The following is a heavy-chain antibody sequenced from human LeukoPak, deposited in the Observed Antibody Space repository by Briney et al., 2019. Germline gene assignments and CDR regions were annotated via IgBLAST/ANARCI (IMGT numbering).Heavy chain of an antibody. D-gene: IGHD3-9*01. V-gene: IGHV4-59*08. CDR3: ARLAIFSDYYFDY. Sequence: PSETLSLTCTVSGDSISSYYWSWIRQPPGKGLEWIGYIYYSGSTNYNPSLKSRVTISVDTSKNQFSLKLSSVTAADTAVYYCARLAIFSDYYFDYWGQGTLVTVSS. J-gene: IGHJ4*02. CDR2: IYYSGST. CDR1: GDSISSYY.